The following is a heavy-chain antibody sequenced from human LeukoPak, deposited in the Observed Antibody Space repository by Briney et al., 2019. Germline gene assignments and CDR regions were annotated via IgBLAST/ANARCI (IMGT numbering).Heavy chain of an antibody. J-gene: IGHJ4*02. CDR1: GGSISSYY. Sequence: PSETLSLTCTVSGGSISSYYWSWIRQPPGKGLEWIGYIYYSGSTNYNPSLKSRVTISVDTSKNQFSLKLSSVTAADTAVYYCARFYQKGVDYWGQGTLVTVSS. CDR2: IYYSGST. D-gene: IGHD3-16*01. CDR3: ARFYQKGVDY. V-gene: IGHV4-59*08.